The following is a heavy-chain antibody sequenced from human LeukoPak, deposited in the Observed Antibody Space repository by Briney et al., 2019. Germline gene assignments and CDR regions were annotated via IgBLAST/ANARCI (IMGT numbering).Heavy chain of an antibody. CDR3: ARDVSSSTRAFDI. CDR1: GFTLSTYE. Sequence: GGSLRLSCAASGFTLSTYEMTWVCQAPGKGLEWVSFISSSDSATFYADSVRGRFTIFRNTAKNSLYLQMNNLRGEDTAVYYCARDVSSSTRAFDIWGQGTMVAVS. CDR2: ISSSDSAT. D-gene: IGHD2-15*01. V-gene: IGHV3-48*03. J-gene: IGHJ3*02.